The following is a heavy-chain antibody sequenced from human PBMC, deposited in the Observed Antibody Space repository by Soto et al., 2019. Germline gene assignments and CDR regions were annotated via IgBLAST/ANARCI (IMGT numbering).Heavy chain of an antibody. Sequence: GESLKISCEGSGYSFASYWITWVRQVPGKGLEWVGRIDPSNSYTNYSPSFQGHVTISADKSIGTAYLQWSSLTASDSAMYYCERRYSSSSLPDYWGQGTLVTVSS. CDR1: GYSFASYW. J-gene: IGHJ4*02. D-gene: IGHD6-6*01. CDR2: IDPSNSYT. CDR3: ERRYSSSSLPDY. V-gene: IGHV5-10-1*01.